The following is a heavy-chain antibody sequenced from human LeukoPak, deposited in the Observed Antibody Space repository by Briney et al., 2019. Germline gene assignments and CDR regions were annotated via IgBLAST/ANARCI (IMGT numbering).Heavy chain of an antibody. J-gene: IGHJ4*02. CDR3: ARGPPRYYDTSGYFDY. Sequence: GGSLRLSCAASGFTFSSYSMNWVRQAPGKGLEWVSSISSSSSYIYYADSVKGRFTISRDNAKNSLYLQMNSLRAEDTAVYYCARGPPRYYDTSGYFDYWGQGTLVTVSS. CDR1: GFTFSSYS. CDR2: ISSSSSYI. V-gene: IGHV3-21*01. D-gene: IGHD3-22*01.